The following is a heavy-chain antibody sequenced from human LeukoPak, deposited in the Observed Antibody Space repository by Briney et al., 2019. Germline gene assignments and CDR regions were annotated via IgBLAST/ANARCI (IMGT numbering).Heavy chain of an antibody. CDR3: ASHRPLSSTPETFDY. J-gene: IGHJ4*02. CDR2: TYYSGST. D-gene: IGHD2-2*01. CDR1: GGSISSGGYY. Sequence: SQTLSLTCTVSGGSISSGGYYWSWIRQHPGKGLEWIGYTYYSGSTYYNPSLKSRVTISVDTSKNQFSLKLSSVTAADTAVYYCASHRPLSSTPETFDYWGQGTLVTVSS. V-gene: IGHV4-31*03.